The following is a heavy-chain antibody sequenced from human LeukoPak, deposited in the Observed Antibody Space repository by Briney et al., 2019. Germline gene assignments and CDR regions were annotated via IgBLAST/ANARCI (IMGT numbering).Heavy chain of an antibody. CDR1: GFTFSSYG. CDR2: IWYDGSKK. Sequence: GGSLRLSCAASGFTFSSYGMPWVRQAPGKGLEWVADIWYDGSKKYYADSVKGRFTISRDNSKNTLYLQMNSLRAEDTAVYYCARDTYDSSGYSYGIYWGQGTLVTVSS. D-gene: IGHD3-22*01. J-gene: IGHJ4*02. V-gene: IGHV3-33*01. CDR3: ARDTYDSSGYSYGIY.